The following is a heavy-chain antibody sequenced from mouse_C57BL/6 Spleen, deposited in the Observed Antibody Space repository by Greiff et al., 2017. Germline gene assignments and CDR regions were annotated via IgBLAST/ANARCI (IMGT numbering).Heavy chain of an antibody. V-gene: IGHV14-4*01. Sequence: EVKLQESGAELVRPGASVKLSCTASGFNIKDDYMHWVKQRPEQGLEWIGWIDPENGDTEYASKFQGKATITADTSSNTAYLQLSSLTSEDTAVYYCTTGPRYFDVWGTGTTVTVSS. CDR1: GFNIKDDY. CDR2: IDPENGDT. CDR3: TTGPRYFDV. J-gene: IGHJ1*03.